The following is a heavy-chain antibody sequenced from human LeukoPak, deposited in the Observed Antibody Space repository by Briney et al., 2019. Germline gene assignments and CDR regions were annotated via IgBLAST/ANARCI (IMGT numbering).Heavy chain of an antibody. CDR1: GFTFSSYT. J-gene: IGHJ5*02. V-gene: IGHV4-34*01. CDR3: ARHYGP. D-gene: IGHD3-16*01. CDR2: INHSGST. Sequence: GSLRLSCAASGFTFSSYTMSWFRQPPGKGLEWIGEINHSGSTNYNPSLKSRVTILVDTSKNQFSLKLSSVTAADTAVYYCARHYGPWGQGTLVTVSS.